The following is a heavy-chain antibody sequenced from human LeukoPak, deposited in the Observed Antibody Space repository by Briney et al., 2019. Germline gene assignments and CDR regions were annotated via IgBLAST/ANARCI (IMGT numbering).Heavy chain of an antibody. D-gene: IGHD2-15*01. J-gene: IGHJ4*02. V-gene: IGHV3-11*05. CDR1: GFTFSDYY. CDR2: ISSSSSYT. CDR3: ARDTPRVVAAIDY. Sequence: GGSLRLSCPASGFTFSDYYMSWIRQAPGKGLEWVSYISSSSSYTNYADSVKGRFTISRDNAKNSLYLQMNSLRAEDTAVYYCARDTPRVVAAIDYWGQGTLVTVSS.